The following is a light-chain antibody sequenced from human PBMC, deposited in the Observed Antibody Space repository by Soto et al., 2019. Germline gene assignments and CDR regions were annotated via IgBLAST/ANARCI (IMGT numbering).Light chain of an antibody. CDR3: CSYAGSSTHV. Sequence: QSALTQPASVSGSPGQSITISCTGTSSDVGSYNLVSWHQQHPGKAPKLMIYEVSKRPSGVSNRFSGSKSGNTASLTISGLQAEDEADYYCCSYAGSSTHVFGTGTKVTVL. J-gene: IGLJ1*01. CDR2: EVS. CDR1: SSDVGSYNL. V-gene: IGLV2-23*02.